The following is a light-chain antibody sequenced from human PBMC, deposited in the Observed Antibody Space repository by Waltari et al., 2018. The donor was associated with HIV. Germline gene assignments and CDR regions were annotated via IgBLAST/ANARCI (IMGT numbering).Light chain of an antibody. CDR3: QQYNSGTRT. Sequence: IQMTQSPSTLSASIGDRVNITCRARQSAGTWLAWYQQKAGKAPDLLIYGASTLEHGVPLRFSGTGSGTEFTLTISDLQSDDIATYFCQQYNSGTRTFGPGTKV. CDR2: GAS. J-gene: IGKJ3*01. CDR1: QSAGTW. V-gene: IGKV1-5*03.